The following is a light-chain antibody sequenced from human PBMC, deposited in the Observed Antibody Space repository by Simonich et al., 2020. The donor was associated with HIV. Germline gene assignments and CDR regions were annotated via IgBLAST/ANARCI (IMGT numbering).Light chain of an antibody. CDR1: QGISNS. V-gene: IGKV1-NL1*01. CDR3: QQYYSTPQLT. Sequence: DIQMTQSPSSLSASVGDRVTITCRASQGISNSLAWYQQKPGTAPKVLLYDASRLESGVPSRFSGSGSGTDYTLTISSLQPEDFATYYCQQYYSTPQLTFGGGTKVEIK. J-gene: IGKJ4*01. CDR2: DAS.